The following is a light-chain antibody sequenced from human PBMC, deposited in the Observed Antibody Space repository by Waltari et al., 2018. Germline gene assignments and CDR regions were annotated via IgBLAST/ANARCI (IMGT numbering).Light chain of an antibody. Sequence: QSRLTPPPSLSGAPGHRVTLSRTGSSSHIWSFGVPWYQPRPGRVPRLLIYDNPHRPSGVPDRFSASTSDTSASLDIAGLQPDDEADYYCQSYDNTGRGSVLIGGGTRLTVL. CDR1: SSHIWSFG. CDR3: QSYDNTGRGSVL. J-gene: IGLJ2*01. V-gene: IGLV1-40*01. CDR2: DNP.